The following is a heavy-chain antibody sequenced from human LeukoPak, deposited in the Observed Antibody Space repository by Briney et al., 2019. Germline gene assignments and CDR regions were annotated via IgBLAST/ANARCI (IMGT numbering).Heavy chain of an antibody. CDR1: GGSFSGYY. V-gene: IGHV4-34*01. D-gene: IGHD6-19*01. CDR2: INHSGST. J-gene: IGHJ4*02. Sequence: SETLSLTCAVYGGSFSGYYWSWIRQPPGKGLEWIGEINHSGSTNYNPSLKSRVTISVDTSKNQFSLKLSSVTAADTAVYYCARLMLGSGWYAAYWGQGTLVTVSS. CDR3: ARLMLGSGWYAAY.